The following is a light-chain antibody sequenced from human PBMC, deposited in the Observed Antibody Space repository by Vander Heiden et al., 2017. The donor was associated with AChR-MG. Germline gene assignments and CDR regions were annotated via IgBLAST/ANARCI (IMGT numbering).Light chain of an antibody. CDR1: NIGGKS. V-gene: IGLV3-21*02. CDR2: DDS. CDR3: QVWDSTTDPVV. Sequence: SYVLTPPPSVSVAPGQTARIACPGNNIGGKSVHWYHHKPGQAPVLVVHDDSDRPSGIPERISGSSSGNTATLTISRVEAGDEADYYCQVWDSTTDPVVFGGGTKLTVL. J-gene: IGLJ2*01.